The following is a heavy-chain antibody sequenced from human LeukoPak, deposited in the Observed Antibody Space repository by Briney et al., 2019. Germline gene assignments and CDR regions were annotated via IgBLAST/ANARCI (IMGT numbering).Heavy chain of an antibody. CDR1: ALTFDDYG. V-gene: IGHV3-20*04. J-gene: IGHJ6*03. CDR3: ARGVSDYGGSYYYYYIDV. Sequence: PGGSLRLSCAAAALTFDDYGMSCVRQAPGKGLEWVSGINWNGGSSGYGDSVKGRFTISRDNAKNSLYLQMNSLRAEDTALYYCARGVSDYGGSYYYYYIDVWGKGTTVSVSS. D-gene: IGHD4-17*01. CDR2: INWNGGSS.